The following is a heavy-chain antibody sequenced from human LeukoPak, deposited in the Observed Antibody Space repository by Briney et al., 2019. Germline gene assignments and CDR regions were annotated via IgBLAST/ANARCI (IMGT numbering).Heavy chain of an antibody. CDR1: GFTFSSYW. CDR3: ATSYRGKYRAFDS. CDR2: VNSDGYST. V-gene: IGHV3-74*01. D-gene: IGHD1-26*01. Sequence: SGGSLRLSCAASGFTFSSYWMHWVRQVPGRGLVWVSRVNSDGYSTSYADSVKGRFTISRDNAKNTLYLQMNSLRAEDTAVYYCATSYRGKYRAFDSWGQGTMVTVSS. J-gene: IGHJ3*02.